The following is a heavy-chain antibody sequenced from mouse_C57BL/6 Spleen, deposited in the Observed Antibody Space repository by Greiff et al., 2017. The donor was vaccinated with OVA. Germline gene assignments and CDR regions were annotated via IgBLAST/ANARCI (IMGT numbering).Heavy chain of an antibody. CDR2: INYDGSST. Sequence: EVQLVESEGGLVQPGSSMKLSCTASGFTFSDYYMAWVRQVPEKGLEWVANINYDGSSTYYLDSLKSRFIISRDNAKNILYLQMSSLKSEDTATYYCARDVGYGYFDYWGQGTTLTVSS. D-gene: IGHD2-2*01. J-gene: IGHJ2*01. CDR1: GFTFSDYY. CDR3: ARDVGYGYFDY. V-gene: IGHV5-16*01.